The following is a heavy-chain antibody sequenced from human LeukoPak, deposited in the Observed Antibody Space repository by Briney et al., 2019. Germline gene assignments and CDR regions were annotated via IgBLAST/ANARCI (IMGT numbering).Heavy chain of an antibody. Sequence: SETLSLTCTVSGGSISSYYWSWIRQPAGKGLEWIGRIYTSGSTNYNPSFKSRVTMSVDTSKNQFSLKLSSVTAADTAVYYCARDVDYGSGSYYKPGYYYYYGMDVWGQGTTVTVSS. V-gene: IGHV4-4*07. J-gene: IGHJ6*02. D-gene: IGHD3-10*01. CDR2: IYTSGST. CDR1: GGSISSYY. CDR3: ARDVDYGSGSYYKPGYYYYYGMDV.